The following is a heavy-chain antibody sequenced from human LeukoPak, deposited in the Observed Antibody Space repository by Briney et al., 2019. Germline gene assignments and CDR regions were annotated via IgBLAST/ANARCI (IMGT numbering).Heavy chain of an antibody. CDR2: IFYSGDT. J-gene: IGHJ5*02. V-gene: IGHV4-39*07. Sequence: PSETLSLTCTVSGGSISSSSYYWGWIRQPPGKGLEWIGSIFYSGDTYYNPSLKSRVTISVDTPKNQFSLKLRSVTAADTAVYYCARYGRLVRWFDPWGQGTLVTVSS. CDR1: GGSISSSSYY. CDR3: ARYGRLVRWFDP. D-gene: IGHD3-10*01.